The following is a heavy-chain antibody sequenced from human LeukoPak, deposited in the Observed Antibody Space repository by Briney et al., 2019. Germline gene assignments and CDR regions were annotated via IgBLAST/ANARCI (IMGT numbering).Heavy chain of an antibody. V-gene: IGHV4-61*08. J-gene: IGHJ6*03. D-gene: IGHD3-3*01. Sequence: SETLSLTCTVSGGSISSGDYYWSWIRQPPGKGLEWIGYIYYSGSTNYNPSLKSRVTIPVDTSKNQFSLKLSSVTAADTAVYYCARDSYTIFGVVTHYYMDVWGKGTTVTVSS. CDR2: IYYSGST. CDR3: ARDSYTIFGVVTHYYMDV. CDR1: GGSISSGDYY.